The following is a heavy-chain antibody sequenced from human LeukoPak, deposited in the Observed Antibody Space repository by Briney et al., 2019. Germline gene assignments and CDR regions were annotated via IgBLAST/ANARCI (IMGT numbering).Heavy chain of an antibody. J-gene: IGHJ4*02. CDR2: ISYDGSNK. CDR1: GFTFSSYA. Sequence: GRSLRLSCAASGFTFSSYAMHWVRQAPGKGLEWVAVISYDGSNKYYADSVKGRFTISRDNSKNTLYLQMNSLRAEDTAVYYCARAYSSSSAIFDYWGQGTLVTVSS. D-gene: IGHD6-6*01. V-gene: IGHV3-30*04. CDR3: ARAYSSSSAIFDY.